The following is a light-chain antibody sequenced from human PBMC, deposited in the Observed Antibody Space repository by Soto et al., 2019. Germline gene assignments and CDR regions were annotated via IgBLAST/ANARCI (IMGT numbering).Light chain of an antibody. CDR3: QQYHNWPTYT. CDR1: RSVYSN. V-gene: IGKV3-15*01. CDR2: GAS. Sequence: IEMTQSPATLSMSPGERATVSCRASRSVYSNLAWYQQRPGQPPRLLMYGASTRAAGTPVRFSGSGSGTEFTLTISSLQPEDFAIYFCQQYHNWPTYTFGQGTKVEIK. J-gene: IGKJ2*01.